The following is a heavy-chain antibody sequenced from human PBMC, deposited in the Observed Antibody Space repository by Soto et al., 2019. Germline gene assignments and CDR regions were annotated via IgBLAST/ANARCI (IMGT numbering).Heavy chain of an antibody. CDR2: ISDSSSTI. CDR3: TRYRWFDP. V-gene: IGHV3-48*01. Sequence: EVPLVESGGGLIQPGGSLRLSCAASGFTFSSYSMNWVRQAPGKGLEWVSSISDSSSTIYYADSVKGRFTISRDNAKNSLYLQMNSLRAEDTAIYYCTRYRWFDPWGQGTLVTVSS. CDR1: GFTFSSYS. J-gene: IGHJ5*02.